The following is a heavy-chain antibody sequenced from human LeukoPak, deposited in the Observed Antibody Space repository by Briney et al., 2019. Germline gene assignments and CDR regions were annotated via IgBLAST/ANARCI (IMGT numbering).Heavy chain of an antibody. Sequence: PGGSLRLSCAASGFIFSNYGIHWVRQAPGKGLEWVAFIRYDGSNKYYADSVKGRFTISRDNSKNTLYLQMNSLRAEDTAVYYCAREALTTSYYFDYWGQGTLVTVSS. CDR3: AREALTTSYYFDY. CDR2: IRYDGSNK. D-gene: IGHD1-14*01. J-gene: IGHJ4*02. V-gene: IGHV3-30*02. CDR1: GFIFSNYG.